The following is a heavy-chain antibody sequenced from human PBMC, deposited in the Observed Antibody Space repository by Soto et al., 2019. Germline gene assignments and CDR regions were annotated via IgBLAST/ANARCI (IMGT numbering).Heavy chain of an antibody. J-gene: IGHJ3*01. CDR1: GGSFSGYY. CDR3: AGAQPTFDV. V-gene: IGHV4-34*01. Sequence: PSETLSLTCAVYGGSFSGYYWSWIRQPPGKGLEWIGEINHSGNTNYNPSLKSRVTMSVDTSKNQISLKLSSVTAADSALYYCAGAQPTFDVWGPGKMVTVSS. CDR2: INHSGNT.